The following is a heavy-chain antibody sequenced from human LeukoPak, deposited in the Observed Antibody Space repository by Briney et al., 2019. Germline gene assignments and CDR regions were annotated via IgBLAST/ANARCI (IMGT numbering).Heavy chain of an antibody. CDR1: GFTFSSNW. J-gene: IGHJ4*02. CDR3: ARTFVSGDGYKVGYFDY. D-gene: IGHD5-24*01. CDR2: INSDGSTT. V-gene: IGHV3-74*01. Sequence: PGGSLRLSCAASGFTFSSNWMHWVRQGPGKGLVWVSRINSDGSTTSYADSVKGRFTISRDNSKNTLYLQMNSLSAEDSAVYYCARTFVSGDGYKVGYFDYWGQGTLVTVSS.